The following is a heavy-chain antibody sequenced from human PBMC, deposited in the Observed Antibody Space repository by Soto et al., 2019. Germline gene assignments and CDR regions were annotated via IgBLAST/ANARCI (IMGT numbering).Heavy chain of an antibody. D-gene: IGHD6-25*01. V-gene: IGHV4-39*01. CDR3: AYGSSSAWIDY. CDR1: GDSMRGYHFY. Sequence: PSETLSLTCSVSGDSMRGYHFYWGWIRQAPGKGLEWIGSAYFSGGNTYYSPSLKSRVSISVDTSKNGFSLRLTSLTAADTAVYFCAYGSSSAWIDYWGQGTLVTVSS. J-gene: IGHJ4*02. CDR2: AYFSGGNT.